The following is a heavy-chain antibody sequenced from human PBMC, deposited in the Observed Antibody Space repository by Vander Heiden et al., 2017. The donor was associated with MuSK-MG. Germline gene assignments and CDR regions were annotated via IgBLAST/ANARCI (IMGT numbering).Heavy chain of an antibody. V-gene: IGHV3-23*01. Sequence: EVQLLESGGGLVQPGGSLRRSCAASRCTVSSYAMTWVRPAPGKGLEWVSAISGSGGSTYYADSVKGRFTISRDNSKNTLSLQMNSLRAEDTAVYYCAKVALSRIPLVSGTRYYFDNWGQGTLVTVSS. CDR2: ISGSGGST. CDR1: RCTVSSYA. J-gene: IGHJ4*02. D-gene: IGHD3-10*01. CDR3: AKVALSRIPLVSGTRYYFDN.